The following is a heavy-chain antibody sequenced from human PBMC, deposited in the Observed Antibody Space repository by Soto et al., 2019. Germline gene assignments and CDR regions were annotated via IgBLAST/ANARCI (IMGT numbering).Heavy chain of an antibody. J-gene: IGHJ6*02. CDR1: GFTFSSYG. CDR2: ISYDGSNK. D-gene: IGHD5-12*01. CDR3: AKEGLRDIGLARPFYYYGMDV. Sequence: GGSLRLSCAASGFTFSSYGMHWVRQAPGKGLEWVAVISYDGSNKYYADSVKGRFTISRDNSKNTLYLQMNSLRAEDSAVYYFAKEGLRDIGLARPFYYYGMDVWGQGTTVTVSS. V-gene: IGHV3-30*18.